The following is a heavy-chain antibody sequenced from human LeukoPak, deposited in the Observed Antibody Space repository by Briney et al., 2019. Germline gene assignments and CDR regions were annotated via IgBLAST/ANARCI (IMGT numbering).Heavy chain of an antibody. CDR2: ISGDGGST. D-gene: IGHD2-2*01. CDR1: GFTFDDYA. CDR3: AKIPAAGYYYYYMGV. J-gene: IGHJ6*03. Sequence: GGSLRLSCAASGFTFDDYAMHWVRQAPGKGLEWVSLISGDGGSTYYADSVKGRFTISRDNSKNSLYLQMNSLRTEDTALYYCAKIPAAGYYYYYMGVWGKGTTVTVSS. V-gene: IGHV3-43*02.